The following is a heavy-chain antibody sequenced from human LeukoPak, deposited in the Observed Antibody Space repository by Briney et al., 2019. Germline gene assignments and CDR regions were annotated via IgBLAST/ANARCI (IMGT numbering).Heavy chain of an antibody. Sequence: SETLSLTCTVSGDSIIGYYWSWIRQSPGKGLEWIGYIYNTVDTNYNPSLKSRVTVSVDMSKKQFSLRLTSVTAADTAVYYCARRRYYDSSGYSPTYYFDYWGQGILVTVSS. D-gene: IGHD3-22*01. CDR1: GDSIIGYY. V-gene: IGHV4-59*01. J-gene: IGHJ4*02. CDR3: ARRRYYDSSGYSPTYYFDY. CDR2: IYNTVDT.